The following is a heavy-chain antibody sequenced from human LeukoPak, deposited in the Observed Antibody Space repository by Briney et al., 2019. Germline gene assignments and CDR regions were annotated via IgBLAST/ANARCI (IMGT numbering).Heavy chain of an antibody. V-gene: IGHV3-48*03. D-gene: IGHD6-19*01. Sequence: GGSPRLSCAASGFTFSSYEMIWVRQAPGKGLEWLSYISSSGSTTYYADSVKGRFTISRDNAKDSLYLQMNSLRAEDTGVYYCAREAGAPGYSFDYWGQGTLVTVSS. J-gene: IGHJ4*02. CDR1: GFTFSSYE. CDR2: ISSSGSTT. CDR3: AREAGAPGYSFDY.